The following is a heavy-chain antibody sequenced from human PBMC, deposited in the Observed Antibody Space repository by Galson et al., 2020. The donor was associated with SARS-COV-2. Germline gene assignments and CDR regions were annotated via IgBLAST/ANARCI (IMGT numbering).Heavy chain of an antibody. Sequence: GGSLRLSCAASGFPLNNYQMNWVRQAPGKGLEWVAAISRTSSDMYYRDSVKGRFTISRDNAKNLLYLQMKSLRAEDTAVYYCARDEGDYYYFGMDLWGQGTTVTVSS. CDR1: GFPLNNYQ. CDR3: ARDEGDYYYFGMDL. CDR2: ISRTSSDM. J-gene: IGHJ6*02. V-gene: IGHV3-21*06.